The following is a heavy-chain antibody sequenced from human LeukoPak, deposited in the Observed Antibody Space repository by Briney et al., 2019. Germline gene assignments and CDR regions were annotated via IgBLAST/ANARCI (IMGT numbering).Heavy chain of an antibody. CDR3: ASVPILGATYYYYYYMDV. Sequence: SVKVSCKASGGTFSSHAISWVRQAPGQGLEWMGGIIPIFGTANYAQKFQGRVTITADESTSTAYMELSSLRSEDTAVYYCASVPILGATYYYYYYMDVWGKGTTVTVSS. V-gene: IGHV1-69*13. CDR2: IIPIFGTA. D-gene: IGHD1-26*01. J-gene: IGHJ6*03. CDR1: GGTFSSHA.